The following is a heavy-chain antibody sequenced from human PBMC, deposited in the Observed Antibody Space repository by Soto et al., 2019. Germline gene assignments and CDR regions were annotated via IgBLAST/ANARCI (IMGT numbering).Heavy chain of an antibody. CDR1: GVTFSSYA. CDR2: IIPIFGTA. D-gene: IGHD1-26*01. J-gene: IGHJ4*02. CDR3: ARDNYSGSPGY. Sequence: ASVKVSCKASGVTFSSYAISWVRQAPGQGLEWMGGIIPIFGTANYAQKFQGRVTITADESTSTAYMELSSLRSEDTAVYYCARDNYSGSPGYWGQGTLVTVSS. V-gene: IGHV1-69*13.